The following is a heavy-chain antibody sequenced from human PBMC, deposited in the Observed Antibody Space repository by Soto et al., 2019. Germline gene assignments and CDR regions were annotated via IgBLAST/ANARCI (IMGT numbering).Heavy chain of an antibody. D-gene: IGHD6-13*01. J-gene: IGHJ5*02. CDR1: GYTFTSYA. V-gene: IGHV1-3*01. CDR3: ARTEPIAAAGNWFDP. CDR2: INAGNGNT. Sequence: GASVKVSCKASGYTFTSYAMHWVRQAPGQRLEWMGWINAGNGNTKYSQKFQGRVTITRDTSASTAYMELSSLRSEDTAVYYCARTEPIAAAGNWFDPWGQGTLVTVSS.